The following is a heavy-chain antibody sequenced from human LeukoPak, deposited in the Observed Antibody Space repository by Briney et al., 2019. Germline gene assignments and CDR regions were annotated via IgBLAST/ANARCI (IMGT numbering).Heavy chain of an antibody. CDR3: AREGYDFWSGYYSKSYYYYGMDV. CDR1: GGSISSGSYY. J-gene: IGHJ6*02. D-gene: IGHD3-3*01. CDR2: IYTSGST. Sequence: SETLSLTCTVSGGSISSGSYYWSWIRQPAGKGLEWIGRIYTSGSTNYNPSLKSRGTISVDTSKHPFSLKLSSVTAADTAVYYCAREGYDFWSGYYSKSYYYYGMDVWGQGTTVTVSS. V-gene: IGHV4-61*02.